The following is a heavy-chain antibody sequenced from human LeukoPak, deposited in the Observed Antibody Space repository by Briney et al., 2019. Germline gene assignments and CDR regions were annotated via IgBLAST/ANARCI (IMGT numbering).Heavy chain of an antibody. V-gene: IGHV4-38-2*02. CDR3: ARGSSSRGPYYDFWSGPSYYFDY. J-gene: IGHJ4*02. Sequence: SETLSLTCTVSGYSISSGYYWGWIRQPPGKGLEWIGSIYHSGSTYYNPSLKSRVTISVDTSKNQFSLKLSSVTAADTAVYYCARGSSSRGPYYDFWSGPSYYFDYWGQGTLVTVSS. CDR1: GYSISSGYY. CDR2: IYHSGST. D-gene: IGHD3-3*01.